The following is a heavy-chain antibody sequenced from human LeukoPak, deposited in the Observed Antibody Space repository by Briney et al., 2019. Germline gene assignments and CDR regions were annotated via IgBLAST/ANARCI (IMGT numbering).Heavy chain of an antibody. Sequence: PSGTLSLTCAASGGSISSSNWWSWVRQPPGKGLEWIGEIYHSGSTNYNPSLKSRVTISVDKSKNQFSLKLSSVTAADTAVYYCARGIAVAVKGNWFDPWGQGTLVTVSS. CDR3: ARGIAVAVKGNWFDP. J-gene: IGHJ5*02. V-gene: IGHV4-4*02. CDR1: GGSISSSNW. CDR2: IYHSGST. D-gene: IGHD6-19*01.